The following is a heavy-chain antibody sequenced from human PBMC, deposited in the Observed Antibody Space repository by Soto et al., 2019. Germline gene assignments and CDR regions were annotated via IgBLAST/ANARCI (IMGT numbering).Heavy chain of an antibody. V-gene: IGHV1-69*12. J-gene: IGHJ4*02. CDR2: IIPIFGTA. CDR1: GGTFSSYA. D-gene: IGHD6-13*01. Sequence: QVQLVQSGAEVKKPGSSVKVSCKASGGTFSSYAISWVRQAPGQGLEWMGGIIPIFGTANYAQKFQGRVTITAAESPRTACLEVSRLRAEDRGVYYCARPLGGWYSSSWGYFDYWGQGTLVTVSS. CDR3: ARPLGGWYSSSWGYFDY.